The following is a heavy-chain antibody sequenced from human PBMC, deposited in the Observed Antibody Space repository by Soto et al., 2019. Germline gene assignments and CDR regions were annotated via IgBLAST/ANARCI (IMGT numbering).Heavy chain of an antibody. CDR2: FYYSGGT. D-gene: IGHD5-18*01. CDR3: ARRYGSCFDY. CDR1: GDSITTYY. J-gene: IGHJ4*02. Sequence: SETLSLTCTVSGDSITTYYWSWIRQPPGKGLEWIGCFYYSGGTNYNPSLKTRVTISIDTSNNQFSLKLSSVTAADTAVYYCARRYGSCFDYWGQGTLVTVSS. V-gene: IGHV4-59*08.